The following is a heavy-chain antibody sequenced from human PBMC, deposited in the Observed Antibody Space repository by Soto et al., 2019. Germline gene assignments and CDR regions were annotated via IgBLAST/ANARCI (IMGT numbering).Heavy chain of an antibody. Sequence: VQLLESGGGLVQPGGSLRLSCAASGFTFSSYAMSWVRQAPGKGLEWVSAISGGGSITYSTDSVKGRFTISRDNSKNTLYLQMNSLRAEDTAVYYCAKDRNCSGGSCYSAFDYWGQGTLVTVSS. CDR3: AKDRNCSGGSCYSAFDY. V-gene: IGHV3-23*01. D-gene: IGHD2-15*01. CDR2: ISGGGSIT. CDR1: GFTFSSYA. J-gene: IGHJ4*02.